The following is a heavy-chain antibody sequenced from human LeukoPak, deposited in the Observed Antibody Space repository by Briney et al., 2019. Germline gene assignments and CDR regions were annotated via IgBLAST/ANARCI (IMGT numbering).Heavy chain of an antibody. CDR1: GGSISGYS. V-gene: IGHV4-34*01. CDR3: ARRQAGATIDY. CDR2: INHSGST. Sequence: SETLSLTCTVAGGSISGYSWSWIRQPPGKGLEWIGEINHSGSTNYNPSLKSRVTISVDTSKKQFSLKLSSVTAADTAVYYCARRQAGATIDYWGQGTLVTVSS. J-gene: IGHJ4*02. D-gene: IGHD1-26*01.